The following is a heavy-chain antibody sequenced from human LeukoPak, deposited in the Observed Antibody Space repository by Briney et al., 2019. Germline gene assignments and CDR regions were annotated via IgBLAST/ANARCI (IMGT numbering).Heavy chain of an antibody. CDR1: GFTFNTYT. Sequence: GGSLRLSCAASGFTFNTYTMNWVRQAPGKGLEWVAVIWHDGSNKYYTDSVKGRFTISRDDSKNTLYLQMNSLKAEDTAVYYCARPDYGASGDYWGQGTLVTVPS. D-gene: IGHD4-17*01. J-gene: IGHJ4*02. CDR2: IWHDGSNK. V-gene: IGHV3-33*08. CDR3: ARPDYGASGDY.